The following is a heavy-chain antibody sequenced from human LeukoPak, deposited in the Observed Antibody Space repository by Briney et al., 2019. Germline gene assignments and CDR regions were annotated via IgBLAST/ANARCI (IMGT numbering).Heavy chain of an antibody. J-gene: IGHJ4*02. CDR3: ARGPVAGWIDY. V-gene: IGHV1-8*01. CDR1: GYTLTSYD. D-gene: IGHD6-19*01. Sequence: ASVNVSCKASGYTLTSYDINWVRQATGQGLEWMGWMNPNSGNTGYAQKLQGRVTMTRNTSISTDYMELSSLRSEATAVYYCARGPVAGWIDYWGQGTLVTVSS. CDR2: MNPNSGNT.